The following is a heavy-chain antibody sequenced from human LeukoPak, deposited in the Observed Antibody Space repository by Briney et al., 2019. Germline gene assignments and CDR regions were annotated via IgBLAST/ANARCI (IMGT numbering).Heavy chain of an antibody. CDR2: ISSTNAI. Sequence: GGSLRLSCAASGFTFANYAMNWFRHTPGKGPEWLSYISSTNAIYYADSVKGRFTISRDNAKESLYLQMNSLRAEDTAVYYCARDDKWAFDYWGQGTLVTVSS. V-gene: IGHV3-69-1*02. D-gene: IGHD1-26*01. J-gene: IGHJ4*02. CDR3: ARDDKWAFDY. CDR1: GFTFANYA.